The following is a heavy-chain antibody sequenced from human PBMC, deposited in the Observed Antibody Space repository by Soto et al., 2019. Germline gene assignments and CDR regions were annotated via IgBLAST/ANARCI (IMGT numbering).Heavy chain of an antibody. CDR3: ARDSQYSTHWQWFDS. J-gene: IGHJ5*01. CDR1: GYTFTNYA. Sequence: QAQLVQSGVEVKKPGASVKVSCKAAGYTFTNYAISWVRQAPGRGLEWMGWVNTYNGNPNYAQIFQGRVTMTTDTSTGTAYMELRSLKSDDSAAYYCARDSQYSTHWQWFDSWGQGTLVTVSS. CDR2: VNTYNGNP. V-gene: IGHV1-18*01. D-gene: IGHD6-6*01.